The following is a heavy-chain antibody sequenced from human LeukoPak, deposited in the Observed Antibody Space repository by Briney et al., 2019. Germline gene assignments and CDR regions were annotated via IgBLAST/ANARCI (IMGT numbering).Heavy chain of an antibody. CDR3: ARAPPLKTITMVRGVIIKSDAFDI. CDR2: INHSGST. V-gene: IGHV4-34*01. D-gene: IGHD3-10*01. J-gene: IGHJ3*02. CDR1: GGSFSGYY. Sequence: SETLSLTCAVYGGSFSGYYWSWIRQPPGKGLEWIGEINHSGSTNYNPSLKSRVTISVDASKNQFSLKLSSVTAADTAVYYCARAPPLKTITMVRGVIIKSDAFDIWGQGTMVTVSS.